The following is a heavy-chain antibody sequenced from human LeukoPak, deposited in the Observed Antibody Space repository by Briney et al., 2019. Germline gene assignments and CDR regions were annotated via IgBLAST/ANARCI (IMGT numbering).Heavy chain of an antibody. CDR2: IYHSGST. Sequence: SETLSLTCTVSGGSISSGYYWGWIRQPPGKGLEWIGSIYHSGSTYYNPSLKSRVTISVDTSKNQFSLKLSSVTAADTAVYYCVSCSSTSCEYPYYYMDVWGKGTTVTVSS. J-gene: IGHJ6*03. D-gene: IGHD2-2*01. CDR1: GGSISSGYY. CDR3: VSCSSTSCEYPYYYMDV. V-gene: IGHV4-38-2*02.